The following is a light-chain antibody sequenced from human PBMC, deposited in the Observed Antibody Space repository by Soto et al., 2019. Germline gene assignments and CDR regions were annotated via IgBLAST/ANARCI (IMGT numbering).Light chain of an antibody. J-gene: IGKJ4*01. Sequence: IQMTQSPSSVSGSVGDRVTITCRASQDITWWLAWYQQKPGKAPKLLIYGASSLQSGVPSRFSGSGSETDFTLTISSLQPEDSATYYCQQTNTFPLTFGGGTKVDIK. CDR1: QDITWW. CDR3: QQTNTFPLT. V-gene: IGKV1-12*01. CDR2: GAS.